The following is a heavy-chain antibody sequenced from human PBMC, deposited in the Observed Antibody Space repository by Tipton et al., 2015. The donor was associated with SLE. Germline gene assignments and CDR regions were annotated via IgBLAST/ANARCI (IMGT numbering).Heavy chain of an antibody. J-gene: IGHJ6*02. CDR3: ARGVAAADPSYYYGMDV. CDR2: IYYSGST. CDR1: GGSISSYY. D-gene: IGHD6-13*01. Sequence: TLSLTCTVSGGSISSYYWSWIRQPPGKGLEWIGYIYYSGSTNYNPSLKSRVTISVDTSKNQFSLKLSSVTAADTAVYYCARGVAAADPSYYYGMDVWGQGTTVTVSS. V-gene: IGHV4-59*01.